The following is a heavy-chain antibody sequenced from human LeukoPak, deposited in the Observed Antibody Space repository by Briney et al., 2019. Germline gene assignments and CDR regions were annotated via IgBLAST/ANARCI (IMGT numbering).Heavy chain of an antibody. CDR1: GYTFTSYG. CDR2: ISAYNGNT. J-gene: IGHJ4*02. Sequence: GASVKVSCKASGYTFTSYGISWVRQAPGQGLEWMGWISAYNGNTNYAQKLQGRVTMTTDTSTSTAYMELRSLRSDGTAVYYCARDSSITMVRGVIITSNFDYWGQGTLVTVSS. CDR3: ARDSSITMVRGVIITSNFDY. D-gene: IGHD3-10*01. V-gene: IGHV1-18*01.